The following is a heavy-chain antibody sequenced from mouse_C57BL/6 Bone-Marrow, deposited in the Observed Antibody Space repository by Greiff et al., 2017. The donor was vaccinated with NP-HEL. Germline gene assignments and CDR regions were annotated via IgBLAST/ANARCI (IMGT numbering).Heavy chain of an antibody. J-gene: IGHJ3*01. CDR3: ARDYGSSYLAWFAY. CDR1: GYTFTSYC. V-gene: IGHV1-64*01. Sequence: QVQLKQPGAELVKPGASVKLSCKASGYTFTSYCMHWVKQSPGQGLEWIGMIHPNSGSTNYNEKFKSKATLTVDKSSSTAYMQLSSLTSEDSAVYYCARDYGSSYLAWFAYWGQGTLVTVSA. CDR2: IHPNSGST. D-gene: IGHD1-1*01.